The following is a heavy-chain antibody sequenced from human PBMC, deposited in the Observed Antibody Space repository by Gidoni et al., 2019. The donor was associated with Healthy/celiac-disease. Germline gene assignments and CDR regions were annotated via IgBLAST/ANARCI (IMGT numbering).Heavy chain of an antibody. Sequence: QVQLVASGGGVVPPGRSLRLSCAAPGFTFSSYGMHWVRQAPGKGLEWVAVISYDGSNKYYADSVKGRFTISRDNSKNTLYLQMNSLRAEDTAVYYCAKDPNGQGVATFGDDYWGQGTLVTVSS. V-gene: IGHV3-30*18. J-gene: IGHJ4*02. D-gene: IGHD3-10*02. CDR2: ISYDGSNK. CDR3: AKDPNGQGVATFGDDY. CDR1: GFTFSSYG.